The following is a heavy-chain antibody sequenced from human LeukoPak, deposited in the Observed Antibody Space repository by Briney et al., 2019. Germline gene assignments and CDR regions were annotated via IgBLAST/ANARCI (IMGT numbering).Heavy chain of an antibody. D-gene: IGHD4-23*01. J-gene: IGHJ5*02. CDR1: GGSISSYY. CDR2: IYYSGST. V-gene: IGHV4-59*01. CDR3: AKGPKTVVRPNWFDP. Sequence: SETLSLTCTVSGGSISSYYWSWIRQPPGKGLEWIGYIYYSGSTNYNPSLKSRVTISVDTSKNQFSLKLSSVTAADTAVYYCAKGPKTVVRPNWFDPWGQGTLVTVSS.